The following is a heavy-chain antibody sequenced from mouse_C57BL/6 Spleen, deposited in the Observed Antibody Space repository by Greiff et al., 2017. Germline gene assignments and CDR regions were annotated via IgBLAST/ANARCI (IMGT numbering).Heavy chain of an antibody. CDR2: IDPETGGT. CDR3: TTGIYYGNLFDY. Sequence: QVQLKESGAELVRPGASVTLSCKASGYTFTDYEMHWVKQTPVHGLEWIGAIDPETGGTAYNQKFKGKAILTADKSSSTAYMELRSLTSEDSAVYYCTTGIYYGNLFDYWGQGTTLTVSS. D-gene: IGHD2-1*01. CDR1: GYTFTDYE. V-gene: IGHV1-15*01. J-gene: IGHJ2*01.